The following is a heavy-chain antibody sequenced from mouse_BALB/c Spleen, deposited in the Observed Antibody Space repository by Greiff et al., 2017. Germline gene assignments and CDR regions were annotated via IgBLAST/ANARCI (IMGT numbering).Heavy chain of an antibody. Sequence: EVKLVESGGGLVQPGGSRKLSCAASGFTFSSFGMHWVRQAPEKGLEWVAYISSGSSTIYYADTVKGRFTISRDNPKNTLFLQMTSLRSEDTAMYYCAREGYGYDGMDYWGQGTTLTVSS. CDR3: AREGYGYDGMDY. D-gene: IGHD2-2*01. CDR1: GFTFSSFG. CDR2: ISSGSSTI. J-gene: IGHJ2*01. V-gene: IGHV5-17*02.